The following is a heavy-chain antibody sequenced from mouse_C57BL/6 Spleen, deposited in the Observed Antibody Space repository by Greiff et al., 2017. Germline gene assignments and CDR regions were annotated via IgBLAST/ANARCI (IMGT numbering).Heavy chain of an antibody. CDR1: GYAFSSSW. D-gene: IGHD2-2*01. V-gene: IGHV1-82*01. CDR3: ARHYGYDEDYAMDY. J-gene: IGHJ4*01. Sequence: QVQLQQSGPELVKPGASVKISCKASGYAFSSSWMNWVKQRPGKGLEWIGRIYPGDGDTNYNGKFKGKATLTADKSSSTAYMQSSSLTSEDSAVYVCARHYGYDEDYAMDYWGQGTSVTVSS. CDR2: IYPGDGDT.